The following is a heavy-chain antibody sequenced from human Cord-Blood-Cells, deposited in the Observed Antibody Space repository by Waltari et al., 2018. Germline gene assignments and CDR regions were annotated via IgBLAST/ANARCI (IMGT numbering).Heavy chain of an antibody. CDR1: GGSISSYY. J-gene: IGHJ3*02. CDR2: SYTSGST. CDR3: ARESSGWYHEAFDI. Sequence: QVQLQESGPGLVKPSETLSLTCTVSGGSISSYYWSWIRQPAGKGLEWIGRSYTSGSTNYNPALKSRVTMSVDTSKNQFSLKLSSVTAADTAVYYCARESSGWYHEAFDIWGQGTMVTVSS. D-gene: IGHD6-19*01. V-gene: IGHV4-4*07.